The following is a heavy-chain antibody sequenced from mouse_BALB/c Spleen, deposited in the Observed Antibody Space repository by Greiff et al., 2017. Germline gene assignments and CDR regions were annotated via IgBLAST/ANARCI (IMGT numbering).Heavy chain of an antibody. V-gene: IGHV5-17*02. CDR1: GLTFSSFG. Sequence: EVHLVESGGGLVQPGGSRKLSCAASGLTFSSFGMHWVRQAPEKGLEWVAYISSGSSTIYYADTVKGRFTISRDNPKNTLFLQMTSLRSEDTAMYYCARSGYDYWYFDVWGAGTTVTVSS. D-gene: IGHD2-2*01. CDR2: ISSGSSTI. CDR3: ARSGYDYWYFDV. J-gene: IGHJ1*01.